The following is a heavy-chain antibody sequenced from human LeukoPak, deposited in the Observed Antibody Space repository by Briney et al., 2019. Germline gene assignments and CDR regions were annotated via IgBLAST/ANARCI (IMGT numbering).Heavy chain of an antibody. CDR3: AKDPCSSTCCYPYNWFDP. J-gene: IGHJ5*02. CDR1: GFTFSSYA. CDR2: ISGSGGST. Sequence: GGSLRLSCAASGFTFSSYAMSWVRQAPGKGLEWVSAISGSGGSTYYADSVKGRFTISRDNSKNTLYLQMNSLRAEDTAVYYCAKDPCSSTCCYPYNWFDPWRQGTLVTVSS. V-gene: IGHV3-23*01. D-gene: IGHD2-2*01.